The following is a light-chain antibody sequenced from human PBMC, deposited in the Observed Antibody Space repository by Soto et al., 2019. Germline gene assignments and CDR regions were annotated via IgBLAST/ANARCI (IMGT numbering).Light chain of an antibody. V-gene: IGKV1-5*03. CDR2: TAS. Sequence: DIQMTQSPSTLSASVGDRVTITCRASHSIDIWLAWYQQKPGKAPRLLISTASSLERGVPSRFSGSGSETEFTLTISSLQPDDFATYYCQQHRSYSRTFGQGTKVEI. J-gene: IGKJ1*01. CDR3: QQHRSYSRT. CDR1: HSIDIW.